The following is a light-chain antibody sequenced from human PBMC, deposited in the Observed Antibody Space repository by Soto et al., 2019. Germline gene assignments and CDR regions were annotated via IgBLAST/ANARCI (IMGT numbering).Light chain of an antibody. Sequence: QSALTQPASVSGSPGQSITISCTGTSSDVGGYNYVSWYQQHPGKAPKLMIYDVSNRPSGVSNRFSGSKSGNTASLTLSGLQAVDEADYYCSSYTSSSTLLYVFGTGTKLTVL. V-gene: IGLV2-14*01. CDR3: SSYTSSSTLLYV. J-gene: IGLJ1*01. CDR2: DVS. CDR1: SSDVGGYNY.